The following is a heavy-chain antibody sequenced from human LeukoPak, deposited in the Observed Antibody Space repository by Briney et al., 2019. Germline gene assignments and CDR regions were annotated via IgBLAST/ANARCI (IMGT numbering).Heavy chain of an antibody. V-gene: IGHV4-61*02. CDR1: GGSISSGSYY. CDR2: IYTSGST. CDR3: AREGDGYNYLDY. J-gene: IGHJ4*02. D-gene: IGHD5-24*01. Sequence: PSQTLSLTCTVSGGSISSGSYYWSWIRQPAGKGLKWTGRIYTSGSTNYNPSLKSRVTISVDTSKDQFSLKLSSVTAADTAVYYCAREGDGYNYLDYWGQGTLVTVSS.